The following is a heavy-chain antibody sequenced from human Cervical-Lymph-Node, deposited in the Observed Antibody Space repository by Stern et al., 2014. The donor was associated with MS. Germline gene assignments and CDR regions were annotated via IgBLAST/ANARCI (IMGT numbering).Heavy chain of an antibody. D-gene: IGHD4-11*01. CDR2: ISYEGSNK. CDR3: ARAGSNYDYYGMDV. J-gene: IGHJ6*02. V-gene: IGHV3-30-3*01. Sequence: QVQLVQSGGGVVQPGRSLRLSCAASGFTFSPSTIHWVRQAPGKGLEWVAVISYEGSNKYYADSIKGHLPTPQDTSNNTLILKLNSIRAEDAAVYYYARAGSNYDYYGMDVWGQGTTVTVSS. CDR1: GFTFSPST.